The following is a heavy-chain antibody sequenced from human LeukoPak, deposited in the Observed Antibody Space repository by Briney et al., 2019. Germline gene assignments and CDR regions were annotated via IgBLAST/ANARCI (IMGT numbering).Heavy chain of an antibody. D-gene: IGHD2-2*01. CDR3: ARSSSGPSLYYYYGMDV. CDR2: IYPGDSDT. CDR1: GYSFTSYW. J-gene: IGHJ6*02. V-gene: IGHV5-51*03. Sequence: GESLKISCKGSGYSFTSYWIGWVRQMPGKGLEWMGIIYPGDSDTRYSPSFQGQVTISADKSISTAYLQWSSLKASDTAMYYCARSSSGPSLYYYYGMDVWGQGTTVTVSS.